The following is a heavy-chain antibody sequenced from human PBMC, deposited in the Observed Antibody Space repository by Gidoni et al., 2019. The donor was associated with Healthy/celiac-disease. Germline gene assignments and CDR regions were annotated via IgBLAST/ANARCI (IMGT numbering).Heavy chain of an antibody. D-gene: IGHD3-16*01. CDR2: ISSSGSTI. Sequence: VCPSCPAYGFTFSSYEMNWVRQAPGKGLEWVSYISSSGSTIYYADSVKGRFTISRDNAKNSLYLQMNSLRAEDTAVYYCARKDYVWGSLDWGQGTLVTVSS. J-gene: IGHJ4*02. CDR3: ARKDYVWGSLD. V-gene: IGHV3-48*03. CDR1: GFTFSSYE.